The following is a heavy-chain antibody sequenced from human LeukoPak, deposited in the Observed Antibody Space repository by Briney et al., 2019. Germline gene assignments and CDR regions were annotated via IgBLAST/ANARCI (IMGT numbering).Heavy chain of an antibody. CDR3: ASGKYSSSVVAFDI. CDR2: IRSKANSYAT. V-gene: IGHV3-73*01. J-gene: IGHJ3*02. CDR1: GFTFSGSA. Sequence: PGGSLRLSCAASGFTFSGSAMHWVRQASGKGLEWVGRIRSKANSYATAYAASVKGRFTISRDDSRNTAYLQMNSLKTEDTAVYYCASGKYSSSVVAFDIWGQGTMVTVSS. D-gene: IGHD6-6*01.